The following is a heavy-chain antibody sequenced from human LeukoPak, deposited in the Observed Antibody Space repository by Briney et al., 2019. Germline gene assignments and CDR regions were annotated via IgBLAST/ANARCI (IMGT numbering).Heavy chain of an antibody. CDR3: ARGGKWLRRRDARYYYYYGMDV. Sequence: ASVKVSCKASGYTFTGYYMHWVRQAPGQGLEWMGWINPNSGGTNYAQKFQGRVTMTRDTSISTAYMELSRLRSDDTAVYYCARGGKWLRRRDARYYYYYGMDVWGQGTTVTVSS. CDR1: GYTFTGYY. CDR2: INPNSGGT. V-gene: IGHV1-2*02. D-gene: IGHD5-12*01. J-gene: IGHJ6*02.